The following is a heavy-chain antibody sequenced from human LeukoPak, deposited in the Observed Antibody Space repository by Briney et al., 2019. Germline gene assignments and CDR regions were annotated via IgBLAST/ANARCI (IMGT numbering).Heavy chain of an antibody. CDR1: GGSFSGYY. CDR3: ARDTPRGRYCSSTSCYDGVRPPVTIDY. J-gene: IGHJ4*02. D-gene: IGHD2-2*01. V-gene: IGHV4-34*01. Sequence: SETLSLTCAVYGGSFSGYYWSWIRQPPGKGLEWIGEINHSGSTNYNPSLKSRVTISVDTSKNQFSLKLSSVTAADTAVYYCARDTPRGRYCSSTSCYDGVRPPVTIDYWGQGTLVTVSS. CDR2: INHSGST.